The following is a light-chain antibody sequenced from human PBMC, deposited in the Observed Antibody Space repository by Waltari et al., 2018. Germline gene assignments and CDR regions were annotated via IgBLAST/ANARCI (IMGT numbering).Light chain of an antibody. Sequence: DIQMTQSPSTLSASVGDRVTITCRASQSISSWLAWYQQKPGKAPKLLIYKASNLESGVPSRFSGSGSGTEFTLTISSLQPDDLATYYCQQYNSYWTFGQGTKVE. CDR2: KAS. CDR3: QQYNSYWT. V-gene: IGKV1-5*03. J-gene: IGKJ1*01. CDR1: QSISSW.